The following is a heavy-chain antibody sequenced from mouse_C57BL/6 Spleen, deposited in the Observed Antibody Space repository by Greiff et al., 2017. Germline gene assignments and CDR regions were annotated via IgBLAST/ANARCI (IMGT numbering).Heavy chain of an antibody. J-gene: IGHJ4*01. V-gene: IGHV1-50*01. CDR3: ARGLITTGGAMDY. CDR1: GYTFTSYW. CDR2: IDPSDSYT. Sequence: QVQLQQPGAELVKPGASVKLSCKASGYTFTSYWMQWVKQRPGQGLEWIGEIDPSDSYTNYNQKFKGKATLTVDTSSSTAYMQLSSLTSEDSAVYYCARGLITTGGAMDYWGQGTSVTVSS. D-gene: IGHD1-1*01.